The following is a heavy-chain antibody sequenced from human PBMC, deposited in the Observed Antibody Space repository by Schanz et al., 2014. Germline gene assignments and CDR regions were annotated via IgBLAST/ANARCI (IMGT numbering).Heavy chain of an antibody. Sequence: QVQLVESGGGLVKPGGSLRLSCAASGFIFNDYYMNWIRQAPGKGLEWLSYISRDGTTSYYADSVKGRFTISRDNAKNSLYLEMTSLRREDTAVYYCARENLNWEAFDIWGQGTVVTVSS. CDR2: ISRDGTTS. CDR3: ARENLNWEAFDI. D-gene: IGHD7-27*01. CDR1: GFIFNDYY. J-gene: IGHJ3*02. V-gene: IGHV3-11*01.